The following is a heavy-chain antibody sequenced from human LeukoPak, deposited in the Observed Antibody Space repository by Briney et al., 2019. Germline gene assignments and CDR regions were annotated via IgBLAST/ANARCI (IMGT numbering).Heavy chain of an antibody. J-gene: IGHJ5*02. D-gene: IGHD2-21*02. V-gene: IGHV3-74*01. CDR2: INSDGSST. CDR3: ARVVVVTATKENWFDP. Sequence: GGSLRLSCAASGFTFSSYWMHWVRQAPGKGLVWVSRINSDGSSTSYADSVKGRFTISRDNAKNTLYLQMNSLRAEDTAVYHCARVVVVTATKENWFDPWGQGTLVTVSS. CDR1: GFTFSSYW.